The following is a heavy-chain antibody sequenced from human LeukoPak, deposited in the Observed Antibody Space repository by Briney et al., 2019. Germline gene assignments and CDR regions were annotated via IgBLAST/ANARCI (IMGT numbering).Heavy chain of an antibody. CDR1: GYSISSGYY. J-gene: IGHJ6*03. Sequence: SETLSLTCAVSGYSISSGYYWSWIRQPPGKGLEWIGYIYYSGSTNYNPSLKSRVTISVDTSKNQSSLKLSSVTAADTAVYYCAGYSSSSRGYYYYMDVWGKGTTVTVSS. D-gene: IGHD6-6*01. CDR2: IYYSGST. V-gene: IGHV4-61*01. CDR3: AGYSSSSRGYYYYMDV.